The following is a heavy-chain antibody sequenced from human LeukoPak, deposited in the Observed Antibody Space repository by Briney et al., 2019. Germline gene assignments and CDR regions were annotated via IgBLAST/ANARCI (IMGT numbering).Heavy chain of an antibody. D-gene: IGHD1-26*01. CDR1: GGSISSYY. J-gene: IGHJ4*02. V-gene: IGHV4-59*08. Sequence: SETLSLTCTVSGGSISSYYWSWLRQPPGKGLEWVRYIYYSGSTNYNPSLKSRVTISVDTSKNQFSLRLSSVTAADTAVYYSARLASGSYGPLTPFDYWGQGTLVTVSS. CDR3: ARLASGSYGPLTPFDY. CDR2: IYYSGST.